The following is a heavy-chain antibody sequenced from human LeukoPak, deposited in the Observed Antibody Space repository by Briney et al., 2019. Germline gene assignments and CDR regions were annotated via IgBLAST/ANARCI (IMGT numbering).Heavy chain of an antibody. Sequence: GGSLRLSCAASGFTFSDYYMSCIRQAPGKGLECVSYISPSTNSMYYADSVKGRFTISRDNAKNSLFLQMNGLTAEDTAVYYCAREGGRYGDYDYWGQGTLVTVSS. CDR3: AREGGRYGDYDY. V-gene: IGHV3-11*04. CDR1: GFTFSDYY. D-gene: IGHD4-17*01. J-gene: IGHJ4*02. CDR2: ISPSTNSM.